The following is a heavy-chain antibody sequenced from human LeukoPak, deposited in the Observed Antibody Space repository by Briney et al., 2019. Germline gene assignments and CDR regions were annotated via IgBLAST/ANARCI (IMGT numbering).Heavy chain of an antibody. Sequence: SETLSLTCAVYGGSFSGYYWSWNRQPPGKVLEWIGEINHSGSTNYNPSLKSRVTISVDTSKNQLSLKLNSVTAADTAVFFCARGSLYGEYVFDYWGQGTLVTVSS. CDR3: ARGSLYGEYVFDY. CDR2: INHSGST. CDR1: GGSFSGYY. V-gene: IGHV4-34*01. D-gene: IGHD4-17*01. J-gene: IGHJ4*02.